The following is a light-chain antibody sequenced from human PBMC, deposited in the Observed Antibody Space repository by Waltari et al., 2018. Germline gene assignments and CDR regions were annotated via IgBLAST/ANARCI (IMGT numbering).Light chain of an antibody. CDR2: DVT. CDR1: SNDVGGYYY. CDR3: CSRAGDYTWL. V-gene: IGLV2-11*01. Sequence: QSALTQHRSVSGSPGHAVTISCSVTSNDVGGYYYVSWFQQFPGKTPNLLIYDVTQRPSVVPDRFSASKSGNTASLTISGLQPEDEATYYCCSRAGDYTWLFGGGTKVTVL. J-gene: IGLJ2*01.